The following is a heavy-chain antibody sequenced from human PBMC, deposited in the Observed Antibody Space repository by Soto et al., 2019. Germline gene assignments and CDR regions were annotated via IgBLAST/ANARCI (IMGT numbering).Heavy chain of an antibody. V-gene: IGHV3-74*01. CDR2: INSGGGTT. CDR3: AIGGVRGVIWIYYYYGMDV. CDR1: GFTFSSYW. D-gene: IGHD3-10*01. Sequence: PGGSLRLSCAASGFTFSSYWMHWFRQAPGKGLMWVSRINSGGGTTTYADSVKGRFTISRDNAKNTLYLQMNGLRAEDTAVYYCAIGGVRGVIWIYYYYGMDVWGQGTTVTVSS. J-gene: IGHJ6*02.